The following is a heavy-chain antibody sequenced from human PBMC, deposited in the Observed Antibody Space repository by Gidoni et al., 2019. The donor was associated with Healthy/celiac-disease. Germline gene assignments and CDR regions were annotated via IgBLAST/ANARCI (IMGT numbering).Heavy chain of an antibody. D-gene: IGHD6-13*01. CDR2: IKQDGSEK. V-gene: IGHV3-7*01. J-gene: IGHJ6*02. CDR3: ARDRYSSSWYPPYYYYGMDV. CDR1: GFPFRSYW. Sequence: EVQLVESGGGLVQPGGSLRLSCAASGFPFRSYWMRGVRQAPGKGLEWVANIKQDGSEKYYVDSVKGRFTISRDNAKNSLYLQMNSLRAEDTAVYYCARDRYSSSWYPPYYYYGMDVWGQGTTVTVSS.